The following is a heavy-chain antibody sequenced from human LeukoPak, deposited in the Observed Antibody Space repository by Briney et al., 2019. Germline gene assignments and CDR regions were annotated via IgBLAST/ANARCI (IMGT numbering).Heavy chain of an antibody. J-gene: IGHJ4*02. CDR3: ATTDSGRTFDY. Sequence: GASVKVSCKASGYTFSSYYMHWVRQAPGQGLEWMGIINHSAGSTKYAQKFQGRVTMTRDTSTSTVYMELSSLRSEDTAVYYCATTDSGRTFDYWGQGTLVTVSS. D-gene: IGHD6-19*01. V-gene: IGHV1-46*01. CDR1: GYTFSSYY. CDR2: INHSAGST.